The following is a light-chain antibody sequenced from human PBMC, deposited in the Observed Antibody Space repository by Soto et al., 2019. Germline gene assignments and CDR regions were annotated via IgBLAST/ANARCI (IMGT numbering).Light chain of an antibody. J-gene: IGLJ2*01. V-gene: IGLV3-1*01. CDR3: QAWDSSS. CDR1: KLGDKY. CDR2: QDS. Sequence: SYELTQPPSVSVSPGQTASITCSGDKLGDKYACWYQQKPGQSPVLVIYQDSKRPSGIPERFSGSNSGNTATLTISGTQARDEADYYCQAWDSSSFGGGTKVTVL.